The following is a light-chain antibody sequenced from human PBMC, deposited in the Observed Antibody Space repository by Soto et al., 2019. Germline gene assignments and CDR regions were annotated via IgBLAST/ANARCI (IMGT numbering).Light chain of an antibody. CDR3: QQYGSSPYT. CDR1: QSVSSSY. CDR2: GAS. Sequence: EIVLTQSPGTLSLSPGERATLSCRASQSVSSSYLAWYQQKPGRAPRLLIYGASSRATGIPDRFSGSGSGSDFTLTISRLEPEDFAVYYCQQYGSSPYTFGQGTKLAIK. J-gene: IGKJ2*01. V-gene: IGKV3-20*01.